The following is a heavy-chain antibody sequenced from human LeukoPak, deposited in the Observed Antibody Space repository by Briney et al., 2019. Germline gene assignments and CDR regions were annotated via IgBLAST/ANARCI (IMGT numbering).Heavy chain of an antibody. Sequence: GGSLRLSCAASGFTFSSYSMNWVRQAPGKGLEWVSSISSSSSYIYYADSVKGRFTISRDNAKNSLYLQMNSLRAEDTAVYYCARDDGVEVVGATTPPGDYWGQGTLVTVSP. J-gene: IGHJ4*02. CDR3: ARDDGVEVVGATTPPGDY. D-gene: IGHD1-26*01. V-gene: IGHV3-21*01. CDR1: GFTFSSYS. CDR2: ISSSSSYI.